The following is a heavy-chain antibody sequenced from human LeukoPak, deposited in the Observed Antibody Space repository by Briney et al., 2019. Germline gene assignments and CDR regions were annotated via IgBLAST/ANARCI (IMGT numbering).Heavy chain of an antibody. CDR1: GGSISNKY. CDR2: IYYSGST. D-gene: IGHD3-10*01. J-gene: IGHJ4*02. CDR3: AGPGVGYFDY. Sequence: PSETLSLTCTVSGGSISNKYWSWIRQPPGKGLEWIGYIYYSGSTNYNPSLKSRVTISVDTSKNQFSLKLSSVTAADTAVYYCAGPGVGYFDYWGQGTLVTVSS. V-gene: IGHV4-59*01.